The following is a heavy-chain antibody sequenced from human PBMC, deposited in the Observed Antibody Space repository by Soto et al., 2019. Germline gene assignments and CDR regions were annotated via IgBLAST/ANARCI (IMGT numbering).Heavy chain of an antibody. V-gene: IGHV3-53*04. CDR2: IYSGGST. CDR1: GFTVSSNY. CDR3: ARGRDCGGDCPNWFDP. D-gene: IGHD2-21*02. J-gene: IGHJ5*02. Sequence: EVQLVESGGGLVQPGGSLRLSCAASGFTVSSNYMSWVRQAPGKGLEWVSVIYSGGSTYYADSVKGRFTISRHNSKNTLDLEMNSLRAEDAAVYYCARGRDCGGDCPNWFDPWGQGTLVTVSS.